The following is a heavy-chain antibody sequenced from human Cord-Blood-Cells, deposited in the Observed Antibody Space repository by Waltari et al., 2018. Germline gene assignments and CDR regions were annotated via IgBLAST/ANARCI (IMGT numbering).Heavy chain of an antibody. V-gene: IGHV4-34*01. J-gene: IGHJ2*01. D-gene: IGHD7-27*01. Sequence: QVQLQQWGAGLLKPSETLSLTCAVYGGSFSGYYWSWIRQPPGKGLGGIGEINHWGSTNYTPALKSRVTISVDTSKNQFSLKLSSVTAADTAVYYCARLLGLGMDNRYFDLWGRGTLVTVSS. CDR2: INHWGST. CDR1: GGSFSGYY. CDR3: ARLLGLGMDNRYFDL.